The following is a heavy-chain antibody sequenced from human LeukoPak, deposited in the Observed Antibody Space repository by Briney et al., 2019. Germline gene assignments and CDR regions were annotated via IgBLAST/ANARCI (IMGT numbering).Heavy chain of an antibody. J-gene: IGHJ5*02. V-gene: IGHV1-69*05. CDR1: GYTFTSYG. Sequence: ASVKVSCKASGYTFTSYGISWVRQAPGQGLEWMGGIIPIFGTANYAQKFQGRVTITTDGSTSTAYMELSSLRSEDTAVYYCARVSYYYGSGSYYFSWFDPWGQGTLVTVSS. CDR2: IIPIFGTA. D-gene: IGHD3-10*01. CDR3: ARVSYYYGSGSYYFSWFDP.